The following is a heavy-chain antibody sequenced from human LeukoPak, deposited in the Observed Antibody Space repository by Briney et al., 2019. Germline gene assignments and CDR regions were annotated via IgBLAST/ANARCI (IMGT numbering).Heavy chain of an antibody. CDR3: ARDRFVVVPAASAYYYGMDV. V-gene: IGHV3-48*03. D-gene: IGHD2-2*01. CDR2: ISSSGSTI. J-gene: IGHJ6*02. Sequence: PGGSLRLSCAASGLTFSSYEMNWVRQAPGKGLEWVSYISSSGSTIYYADSVKGRFTISRDNAKNSLYLQMNSLRAEDTAVYYCARDRFVVVPAASAYYYGMDVWGQGTTVTVSS. CDR1: GLTFSSYE.